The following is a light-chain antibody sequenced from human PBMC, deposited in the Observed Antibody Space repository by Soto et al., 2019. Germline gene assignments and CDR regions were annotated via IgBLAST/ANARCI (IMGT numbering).Light chain of an antibody. CDR3: QQYGSSLRN. CDR2: GAS. Sequence: EIVLTQSPGTLSLSPGERATLSCRASQSVSSSYLAWYQQKPGQAPRLLIYGASSRATGIPDRFGGSGSGTDFTLTISRLETEDFAVYYCQQYGSSLRNFGPGTKADIK. J-gene: IGKJ3*01. CDR1: QSVSSSY. V-gene: IGKV3-20*01.